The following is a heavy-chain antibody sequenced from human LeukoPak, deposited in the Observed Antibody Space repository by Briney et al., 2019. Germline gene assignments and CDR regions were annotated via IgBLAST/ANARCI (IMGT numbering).Heavy chain of an antibody. Sequence: GGSLRLSCAASGFTFSSFAMCWVRQAPGKGLEWVSLISSDDSTYYAGSVKGRFTISRDNSKNTLYLQMNSLRAEDTAIYFCATDESDYWGQGTLVTVSS. CDR1: GFTFSSFA. J-gene: IGHJ4*02. V-gene: IGHV3-23*03. CDR2: ISSDDST. CDR3: ATDESDY.